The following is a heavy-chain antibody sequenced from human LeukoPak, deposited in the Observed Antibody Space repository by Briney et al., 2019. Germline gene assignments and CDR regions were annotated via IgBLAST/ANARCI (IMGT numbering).Heavy chain of an antibody. CDR3: ARGVDSYNSFLYYYMDV. J-gene: IGHJ6*03. D-gene: IGHD5-18*01. V-gene: IGHV4-59*01. CDR1: GGPISGYY. Sequence: KSSETLSLTCTVSGGPISGYYWNWIRQPPGKGLEWVGSIYYSGRTSFNGSLKTRITMSVDTSKNQFSLRLSSVTAADTAVYYCARGVDSYNSFLYYYMDVWGKGTTVTVSS. CDR2: IYYSGRT.